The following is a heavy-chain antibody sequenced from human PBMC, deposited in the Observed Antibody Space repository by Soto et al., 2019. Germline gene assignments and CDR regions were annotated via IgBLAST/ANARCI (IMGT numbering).Heavy chain of an antibody. J-gene: IGHJ6*02. CDR3: ARVDGESRMDV. D-gene: IGHD2-21*01. CDR2: IVSGSTYT. Sequence: QVQLVESGGGLVKPGGSLRLSCAASGFTFSDYFMSWIRQAPGKGLEWISYIVSGSTYTNYADSVKGRLTNSRDNAKESLYLEMNSLRAEDTDVYYCARVDGESRMDVWGQGTTVSVSS. V-gene: IGHV3-11*06. CDR1: GFTFSDYF.